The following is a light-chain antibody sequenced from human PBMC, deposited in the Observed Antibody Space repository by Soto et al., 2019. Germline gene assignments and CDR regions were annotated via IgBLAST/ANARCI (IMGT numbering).Light chain of an antibody. V-gene: IGLV2-14*01. CDR2: EVN. Sequence: QPVLTQPASVSGSPGQSITISCTGTRSDVGGYNYVSWYQQHPGKAPKLMIFEVNNRPSGVSNRFSGSKSGNTASLTISGLQAEDEADYYCSSFTSTNTWVFGGGTKLTVL. J-gene: IGLJ3*02. CDR1: RSDVGGYNY. CDR3: SSFTSTNTWV.